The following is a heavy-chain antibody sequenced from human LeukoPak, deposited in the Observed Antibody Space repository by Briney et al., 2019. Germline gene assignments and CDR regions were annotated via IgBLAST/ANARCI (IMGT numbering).Heavy chain of an antibody. Sequence: SETLSLTCTVSGGFISSYYWSWIRQPPGKGLEWIGYIYYSGSTNYNSSLKSRVTISVDTSKNQFSLRLSSVTAADTAVYYCARFDYYYYYMDVWGKGTTVTISS. V-gene: IGHV4-59*01. CDR2: IYYSGST. CDR3: ARFDYYYYYMDV. D-gene: IGHD3-16*01. J-gene: IGHJ6*03. CDR1: GGFISSYY.